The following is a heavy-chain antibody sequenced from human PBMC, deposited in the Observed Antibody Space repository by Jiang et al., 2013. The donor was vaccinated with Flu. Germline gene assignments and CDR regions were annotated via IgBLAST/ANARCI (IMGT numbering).Heavy chain of an antibody. D-gene: IGHD4-11*01. J-gene: IGHJ4*02. CDR2: DGSNK. Sequence: DGSNKYYVDSVKGRFTISRDNSKNTLYLQMNSLRAEDTAVYYCAKDVDYYNFLDYWGQGTLVTVSS. V-gene: IGHV3-30*02. CDR3: AKDVDYYNFLDY.